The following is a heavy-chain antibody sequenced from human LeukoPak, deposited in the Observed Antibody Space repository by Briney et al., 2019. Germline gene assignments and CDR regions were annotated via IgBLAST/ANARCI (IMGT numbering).Heavy chain of an antibody. CDR1: GYTFTSYD. CDR2: MNPNSGNT. J-gene: IGHJ6*02. V-gene: IGHV1-8*01. Sequence: ASVKVSCKASGYTFTSYDINWVRQATGQGLEWMGWMNPNSGNTGYAQKFQGRVTMTRNTSISTAYVELSSLRSEDTAVYYCVIASVPTSHYYYYYGMDVWGQGTTVTVSS. CDR3: VIASVPTSHYYYYYGMDV.